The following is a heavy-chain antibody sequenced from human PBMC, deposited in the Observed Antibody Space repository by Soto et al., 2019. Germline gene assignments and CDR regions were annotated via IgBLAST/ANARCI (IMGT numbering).Heavy chain of an antibody. J-gene: IGHJ4*02. CDR3: GSRGITTLFDY. Sequence: QVQLQESGPGLVKPSGTLSLTCAVSGGSISSSNWWSWVRQPPGKGLGWIGEIYHSGSIKYNPSLRSRVPISVGKPKTQFPLKLSSVTAADRAVYYGGSRGITTLFDYGGQGPRVPVPS. CDR2: IYHSGSI. CDR1: GGSISSSNW. D-gene: IGHD1-20*01. V-gene: IGHV4-4*02.